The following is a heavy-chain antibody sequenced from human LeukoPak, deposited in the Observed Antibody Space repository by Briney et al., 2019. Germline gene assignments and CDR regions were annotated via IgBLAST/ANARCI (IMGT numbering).Heavy chain of an antibody. V-gene: IGHV4-59*01. CDR1: GGSISSYY. Sequence: PSETLSLTCTVSGGSISSYYWSWIRQPPGKGLEWIGYIFFTGSTNYNPSLKSRVTISVDTPKNQFSLKLSSGTAADSAIYYCARGKGRFGELLEYWGQGTLVTVSS. CDR3: ARGKGRFGELLEY. D-gene: IGHD3-10*01. J-gene: IGHJ4*02. CDR2: IFFTGST.